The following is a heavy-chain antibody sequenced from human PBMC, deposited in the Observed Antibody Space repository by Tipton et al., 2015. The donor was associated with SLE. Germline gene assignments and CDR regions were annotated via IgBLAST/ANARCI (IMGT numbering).Heavy chain of an antibody. CDR2: IYYSGST. CDR1: GGSFSGYY. Sequence: TLSLTCAVYGGSFSGYYWSWIRQHPGKGLEWIGYIYYSGSTYYNPSLKSRVTISVDTSKNQFSLNLSSVTAADTAVYYCARERGGGNSDAFDIWGQGTMVTVSS. V-gene: IGHV4-31*11. D-gene: IGHD4-23*01. CDR3: ARERGGGNSDAFDI. J-gene: IGHJ3*02.